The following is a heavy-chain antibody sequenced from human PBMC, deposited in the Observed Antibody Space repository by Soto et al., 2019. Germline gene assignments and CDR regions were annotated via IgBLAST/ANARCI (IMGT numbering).Heavy chain of an antibody. CDR3: ARDPSYGDQYYFYY. V-gene: IGHV3-33*01. CDR1: GFTFSSYG. Sequence: PGGSLRLSCAASGFTFSSYGMHWVRQAPGKGLEGVAVIWYDGSNKYYADSVKGRFTISRDNSKNTLCLQMNSLRAEDTAVYYCARDPSYGDQYYFYYCGQGTLVTVSS. CDR2: IWYDGSNK. D-gene: IGHD4-17*01. J-gene: IGHJ4*01.